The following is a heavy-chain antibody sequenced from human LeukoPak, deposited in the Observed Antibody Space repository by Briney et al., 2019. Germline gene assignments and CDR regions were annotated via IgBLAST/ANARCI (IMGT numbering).Heavy chain of an antibody. CDR1: GFTFSSYA. CDR2: ISGSGGST. CDR3: AKEQISRFLEWLVGTDAFDI. Sequence: GGSLRLSCAASGFTFSSYAMSWVRQAPGKGLEWVSAISGSGGSTYYADSVKGRFTISRDNSKNTLYLQMNSLRAEDTAVYYCAKEQISRFLEWLVGTDAFDIWGQGTMVTVSS. J-gene: IGHJ3*02. D-gene: IGHD3-3*01. V-gene: IGHV3-23*01.